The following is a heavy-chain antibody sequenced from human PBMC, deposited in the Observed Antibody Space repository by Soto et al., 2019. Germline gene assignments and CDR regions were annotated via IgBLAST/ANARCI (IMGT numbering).Heavy chain of an antibody. Sequence: GASVKVSCKASGYTFTSYGISWVRQAPGQGLEWMGWISAYNGNTNYAQKLQGRVTMTTDTSTSTAYMELRSLRSDDTAVYYCARFREWLGNYYYYYGMDVWGQGTTVTVPS. CDR2: ISAYNGNT. D-gene: IGHD6-19*01. V-gene: IGHV1-18*01. CDR3: ARFREWLGNYYYYYGMDV. CDR1: GYTFTSYG. J-gene: IGHJ6*02.